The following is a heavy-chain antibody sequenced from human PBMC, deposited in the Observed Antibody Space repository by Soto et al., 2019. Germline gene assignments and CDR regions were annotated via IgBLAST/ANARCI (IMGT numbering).Heavy chain of an antibody. CDR2: IYYSGST. D-gene: IGHD6-19*01. J-gene: IGHJ4*02. CDR1: GGSISSSSYY. Sequence: SSETLSLTCTVSGGSISSSSYYWGWIRQPPGKGLEWIGSIYYSGSTYYNPSLKSRVTISVDTSKNQFSLKLSSVTAADTAVYYCARHPFLPLAVAGPRFDYWGQGTLVTVSS. V-gene: IGHV4-39*01. CDR3: ARHPFLPLAVAGPRFDY.